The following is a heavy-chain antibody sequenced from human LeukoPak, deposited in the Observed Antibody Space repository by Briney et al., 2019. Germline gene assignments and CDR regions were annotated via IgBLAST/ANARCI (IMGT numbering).Heavy chain of an antibody. J-gene: IGHJ3*02. CDR3: AKDIRDSSSWVDGAFDI. V-gene: IGHV3-9*01. Sequence: VRSLRLSCAASGVTFDDYAMHWVRQAPGKGLEWVSGISWNSGSIGYADSVKGRFTISRDNAKNSLYLQMNSLRAEDTALYYCAKDIRDSSSWVDGAFDIWGQGTMVTVSS. D-gene: IGHD6-13*01. CDR2: ISWNSGSI. CDR1: GVTFDDYA.